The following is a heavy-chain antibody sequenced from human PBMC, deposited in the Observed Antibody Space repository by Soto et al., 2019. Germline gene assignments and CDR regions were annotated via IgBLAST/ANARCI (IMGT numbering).Heavy chain of an antibody. D-gene: IGHD6-6*01. Sequence: SETLSLTCTVSGDSISSSRYYWGWVRQPPGKGLEWIGSIYYRGSTYYSPSLKSRVTISVDTSKNQFSLKLSSVTAADTAVYYCARVPPSQLYSTSAPLDYWGQGTLVTVSS. CDR1: GDSISSSRYY. J-gene: IGHJ4*02. CDR2: IYYRGST. CDR3: ARVPPSQLYSTSAPLDY. V-gene: IGHV4-39*01.